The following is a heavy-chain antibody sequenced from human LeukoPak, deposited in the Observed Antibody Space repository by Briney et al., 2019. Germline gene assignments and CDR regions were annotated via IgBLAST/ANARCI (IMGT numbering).Heavy chain of an antibody. CDR3: ARGHCSSTSCCYYYYGMDV. V-gene: IGHV4-59*01. CDR2: IYYSGST. D-gene: IGHD2-2*01. CDR1: GGSISSYY. J-gene: IGHJ6*02. Sequence: SETLSLTCTVSGGSISSYYWSWIRQPPGKGLEWIGYIYYSGSTNYNPSLKSRVTISVDTSKNQFSLKLSSVTAADTAVYYCARGHCSSTSCCYYYYGMDVWGQGTTVTVSS.